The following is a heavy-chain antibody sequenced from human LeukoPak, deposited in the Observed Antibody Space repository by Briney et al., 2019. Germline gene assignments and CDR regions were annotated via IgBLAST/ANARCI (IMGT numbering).Heavy chain of an antibody. V-gene: IGHV3-15*01. Sequence: GGSLRLSCAASGLTFSNAWMSWVRQAPGKWLEWVGRIKSKTDGGTTDYAAPVKGRFTISRDNSKNTLYLQMNSLRAEDTAVYYCARRAGAYSHPYDYWGQGTLVTVSS. CDR1: GLTFSNAW. J-gene: IGHJ4*02. CDR2: IKSKTDGGTT. CDR3: ARRAGAYSHPYDY. D-gene: IGHD4/OR15-4a*01.